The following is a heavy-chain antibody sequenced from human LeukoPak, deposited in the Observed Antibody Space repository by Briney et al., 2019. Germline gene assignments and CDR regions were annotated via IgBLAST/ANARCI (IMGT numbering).Heavy chain of an antibody. Sequence: GGSLRLSCAASGLTFSSYEMNWVRQAPGKGLEWVSYISSSGSTIYYADSVKGRFTISRDNAKNSLYLQMNSLRAENTAVYYCARFYVYTFIAAAGSGGQYNWFDPWGQGTLVTVSS. J-gene: IGHJ5*02. D-gene: IGHD6-13*01. CDR3: ARFYVYTFIAAAGSGGQYNWFDP. CDR1: GLTFSSYE. V-gene: IGHV3-48*03. CDR2: ISSSGSTI.